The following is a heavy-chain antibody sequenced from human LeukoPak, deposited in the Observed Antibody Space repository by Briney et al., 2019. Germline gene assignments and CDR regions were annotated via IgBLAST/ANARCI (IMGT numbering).Heavy chain of an antibody. CDR2: ISGSGGST. D-gene: IGHD3-3*01. J-gene: IGHJ3*02. CDR1: GFTFSSYS. CDR3: TTDLSYYDFWSGYYRDAFDI. V-gene: IGHV3-23*01. Sequence: GGSLRLSCAASGFTFSSYSMNWVRQAPGKGLEWVSAISGSGGSTYYADSVKGRFTISRDNSKNTLYLQMNSLRAEDTAVYYCTTDLSYYDFWSGYYRDAFDIWGQGTMVTVSS.